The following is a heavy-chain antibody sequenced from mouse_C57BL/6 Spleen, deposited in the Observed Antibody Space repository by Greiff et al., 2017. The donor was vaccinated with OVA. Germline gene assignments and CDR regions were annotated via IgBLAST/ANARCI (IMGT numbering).Heavy chain of an antibody. J-gene: IGHJ2*01. CDR3: ARWDYYGSSYGGYFDY. Sequence: VQLQQSGPELVKPGASVKISCKASGYTFTDYYMNWVKQSHGKSLEWIGDINPNNGGTSYNQKFKGKATLTVDKSSSTAYMELRSLTSEDSAVYYCARWDYYGSSYGGYFDYWGQGTTLTVSS. CDR2: INPNNGGT. V-gene: IGHV1-26*01. D-gene: IGHD1-1*01. CDR1: GYTFTDYY.